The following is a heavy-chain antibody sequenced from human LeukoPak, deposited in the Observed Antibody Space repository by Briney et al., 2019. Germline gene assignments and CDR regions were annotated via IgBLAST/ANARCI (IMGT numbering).Heavy chain of an antibody. V-gene: IGHV4-4*02. J-gene: IGHJ4*02. CDR2: IYHSGST. D-gene: IGHD3-22*01. CDR3: AREGSSSGYRYYFDY. Sequence: SETLSLTCAVSGGSISSSNWWSWVRQPPGKGLEWIGEIYHSGSTNYNPSLKSRVTISVDKSKNQFSLKLSSVTAADTAVYYCAREGSSSGYRYYFDYWGQGTLVTVSS. CDR1: GGSISSSNW.